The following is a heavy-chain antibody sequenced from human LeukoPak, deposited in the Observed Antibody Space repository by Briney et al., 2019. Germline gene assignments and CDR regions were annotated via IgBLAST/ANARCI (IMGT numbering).Heavy chain of an antibody. J-gene: IGHJ4*02. CDR3: ARVNRPIAVAKYYFDY. Sequence: ASVKVSCKASGYTFTGYYMHWVRQAPGQGLEWMGWINPNSGGTNYAQKFQGRVTMTRDTSISTAYMELSRLRSDDTAVYYCARVNRPIAVAKYYFDYWGQGTLVTVTS. CDR1: GYTFTGYY. CDR2: INPNSGGT. D-gene: IGHD6-19*01. V-gene: IGHV1-2*02.